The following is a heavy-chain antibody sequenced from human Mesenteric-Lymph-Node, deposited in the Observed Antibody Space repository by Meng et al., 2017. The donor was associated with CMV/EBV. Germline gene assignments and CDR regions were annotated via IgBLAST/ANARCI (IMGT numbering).Heavy chain of an antibody. J-gene: IGHJ4*02. CDR2: INWNGGST. CDR1: GFTFSNYE. V-gene: IGHV3-20*04. D-gene: IGHD1-26*01. Sequence: GESLKISCATSGFTFSNYEMNWVRQAPGKGLEWVSGINWNGGSTGYADSVEGRFTISRDNAKNSLYLQLNSLRAEDTAVYYCARGREWELNEWGQGTRVTVSS. CDR3: ARGREWELNE.